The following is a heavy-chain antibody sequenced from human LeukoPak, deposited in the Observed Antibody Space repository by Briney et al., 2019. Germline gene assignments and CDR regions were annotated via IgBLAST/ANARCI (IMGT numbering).Heavy chain of an antibody. D-gene: IGHD3-22*01. CDR2: ISAYNGNT. CDR3: ARLAPFYDSSGYDPNFDY. CDR1: GYTFTSYG. Sequence: GALVKVSCKASGYTFTSYGISWVRQAPGQGLEWMGWISAYNGNTNYAQKLQGRVTMTTDTSTSTAYMELRSLRSDDTAVYYCARLAPFYDSSGYDPNFDYWGQGTLVTVSS. V-gene: IGHV1-18*01. J-gene: IGHJ4*02.